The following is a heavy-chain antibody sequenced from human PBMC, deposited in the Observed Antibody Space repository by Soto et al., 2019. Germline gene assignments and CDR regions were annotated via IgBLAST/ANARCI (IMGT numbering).Heavy chain of an antibody. CDR2: ISAYNGNT. Sequence: QVQLVQSGAEVKKPGASVKVSCKASGYTFTSYGISWVRQAPGQGLEWMGWISAYNGNTNYAQKLQGRVTMTTDTSKSTAYMELRSLRSDDTAVYYCARDPSPTVTASVRSYFDYWGQGTLVTVSS. V-gene: IGHV1-18*01. J-gene: IGHJ4*02. CDR1: GYTFTSYG. CDR3: ARDPSPTVTASVRSYFDY. D-gene: IGHD4-17*01.